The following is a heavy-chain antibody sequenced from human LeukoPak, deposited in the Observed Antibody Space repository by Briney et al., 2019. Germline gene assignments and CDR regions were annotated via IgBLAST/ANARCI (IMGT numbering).Heavy chain of an antibody. V-gene: IGHV3-30*18. J-gene: IGHJ4*02. CDR2: ISYDGSNK. CDR1: GFTFSSYG. CDR3: AKEKLRGDIVVVPAAVDY. D-gene: IGHD2-2*01. Sequence: TGGSLRLSCAASGFTFSSYGMHWVRQAPGKGLEWVAVISYDGSNKYYADSVKGRFTISRDNSKNTLYLQMNSLRAEDTAVYYCAKEKLRGDIVVVPAAVDYWGQGTLVTVSS.